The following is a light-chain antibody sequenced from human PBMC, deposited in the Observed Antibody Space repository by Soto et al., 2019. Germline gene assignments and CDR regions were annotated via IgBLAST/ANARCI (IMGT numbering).Light chain of an antibody. CDR1: QSARSS. J-gene: IGKJ1*01. CDR2: GAS. Sequence: EIVMTQSPATLSVSPGERATLSCRASQSARSSLAWYQQKPGQAPRLLIYGASTRATGIPARFSGSGSGTDFTLTISGLQSEDSAVYYCQQYNNWPRTFGQGTKVDI. CDR3: QQYNNWPRT. V-gene: IGKV3-15*01.